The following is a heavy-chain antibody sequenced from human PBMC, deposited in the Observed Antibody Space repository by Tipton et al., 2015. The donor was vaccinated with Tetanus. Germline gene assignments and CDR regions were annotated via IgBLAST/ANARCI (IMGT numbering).Heavy chain of an antibody. CDR3: ARLTCSSPSCYYYHYYYVDV. V-gene: IGHV4-30-4*01. J-gene: IGHJ6*03. CDR1: GDSIRSEDYY. Sequence: TLSLTCSVSGDSIRSEDYYWGWIRQSPGKGLEWLGYIYYSGSTYNNPSLKSRVSTSLDASKNQFSLSLNSVTAADSATYYCARLTCSSPSCYYYHYYYVDVWGTGTAVAVSS. D-gene: IGHD2-2*01. CDR2: IYYSGST.